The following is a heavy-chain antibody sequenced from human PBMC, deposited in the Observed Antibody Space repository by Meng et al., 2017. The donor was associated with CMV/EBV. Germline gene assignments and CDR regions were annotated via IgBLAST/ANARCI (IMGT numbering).Heavy chain of an antibody. CDR1: GGTFSSYA. D-gene: IGHD3-3*01. CDR3: ARVLLRFLEWLSDYGMDV. V-gene: IGHV1-69*05. Sequence: SVKVSCKASGGTFSSYAISWVRQAPGQGLEWMGGIIPIFGTANYAQKFQGRVTMTRDTSISTAYMELSRLRSDDTAVYYCARVLLRFLEWLSDYGMDVWGQGTTVTVSS. CDR2: IIPIFGTA. J-gene: IGHJ6*02.